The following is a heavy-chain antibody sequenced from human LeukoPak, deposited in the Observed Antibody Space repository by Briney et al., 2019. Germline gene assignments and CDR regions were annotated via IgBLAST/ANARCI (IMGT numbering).Heavy chain of an antibody. CDR2: ISGSGGST. CDR1: GFTFSSYA. D-gene: IGHD2-2*03. CDR3: AKATGYCSSTSCRGYFDY. V-gene: IGHV3-23*01. Sequence: GGSLRLPCAASGFTFSSYAMSWVSQAPGKGLEWVSAISGSGGSTYYADSVKGRFTISRDNSKNTLYLQMNSLRAEDTAVYYCAKATGYCSSTSCRGYFDYWGQGTLVTVSS. J-gene: IGHJ4*02.